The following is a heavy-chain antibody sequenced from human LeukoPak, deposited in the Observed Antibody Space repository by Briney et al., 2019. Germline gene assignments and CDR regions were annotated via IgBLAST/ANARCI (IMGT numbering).Heavy chain of an antibody. Sequence: GGSLRLSCEASGFTFSSYEMNWVRQAPGKGLEWISYISSSGRTIYYADSVKGRFTVSRDNSKNTVYLHINSLRTEDTALYYCAKDNPLDYWGQGTLVIASS. V-gene: IGHV3-48*03. CDR1: GFTFSSYE. CDR2: ISSSGRTI. CDR3: AKDNPLDY. D-gene: IGHD1-14*01. J-gene: IGHJ4*02.